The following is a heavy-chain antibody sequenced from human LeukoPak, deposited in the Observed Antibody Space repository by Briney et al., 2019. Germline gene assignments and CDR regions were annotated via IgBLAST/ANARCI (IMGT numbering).Heavy chain of an antibody. CDR1: GFTFNSYS. J-gene: IGHJ4*02. Sequence: GGSLRLSCAASGFTFNSYSMNWVRQAPGKGLEWVSSISSSSSYIYYADSVKGRFTISRDNAKNSLYVQMNSLRAEDTAVYYCAREDFDWLAFDCWGQGTLVTVSS. D-gene: IGHD3-9*01. V-gene: IGHV3-21*01. CDR3: AREDFDWLAFDC. CDR2: ISSSSSYI.